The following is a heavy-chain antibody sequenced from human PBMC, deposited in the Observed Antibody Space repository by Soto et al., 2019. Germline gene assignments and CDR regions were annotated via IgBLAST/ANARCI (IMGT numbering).Heavy chain of an antibody. CDR3: ARGGRYCSGGSCYSD. CDR1: GGTFSSYT. J-gene: IGHJ4*02. CDR2: IIPILGIA. D-gene: IGHD2-15*01. Sequence: VQLVQSGAEVKKPGSSVKVSCKASGGTFSSYTISWVRQAPGQGLEWMGRIIPILGIANYAQKFQGRVTITADKSTSTAYMELSSLRSEDTAVYYCARGGRYCSGGSCYSDWGQGTLVTVSS. V-gene: IGHV1-69*02.